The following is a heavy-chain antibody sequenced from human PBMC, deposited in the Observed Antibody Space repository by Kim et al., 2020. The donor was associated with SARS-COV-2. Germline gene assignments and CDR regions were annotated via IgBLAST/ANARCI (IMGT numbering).Heavy chain of an antibody. CDR3: TRVIWGTYRYTDY. Sequence: ASVKVSCKASGYTFTMNAISWVRQAPGQGLEWMGWINTDTGNPTYAQAFTRRFVFSVDTSVTTAYLQISSLDPEDTALYYCTRVIWGTYRYTDYWGQGTLVTVSS. J-gene: IGHJ4*02. CDR1: GYTFTMNA. D-gene: IGHD3-16*02. V-gene: IGHV7-4-1*02. CDR2: INTDTGNP.